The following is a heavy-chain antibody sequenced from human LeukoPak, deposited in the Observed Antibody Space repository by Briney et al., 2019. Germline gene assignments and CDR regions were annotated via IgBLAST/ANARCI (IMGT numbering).Heavy chain of an antibody. CDR2: IIPIFGTA. J-gene: IGHJ4*02. CDR1: GGTFSSYA. CDR3: ARDYNDYYDSSGYVSYFDY. D-gene: IGHD3-22*01. V-gene: IGHV1-69*13. Sequence: SVTVSCKASGGTFSSYAISWVRQAPGQGLEWMGGIIPIFGTANYAQKFQGRVTITADESTSTAYMELSSLRSEDTAVYYCARDYNDYYDSSGYVSYFDYWGQGTLVTVSS.